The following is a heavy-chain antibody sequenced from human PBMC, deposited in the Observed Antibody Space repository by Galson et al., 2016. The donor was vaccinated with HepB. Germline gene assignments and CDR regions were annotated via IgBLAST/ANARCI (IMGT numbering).Heavy chain of an antibody. V-gene: IGHV4-59*11. CDR2: ISLRGSGST. Sequence: SETLSLTCIVSGGSISGHYWSWIRQPPGKGLEWIGFISLRGSGSTSYNPPLKSRVTISGDTSKNQISLRLRPVIAADTAVYYCASHDYWNDNHDSFDIWGQGTRVTVSS. D-gene: IGHD3/OR15-3a*01. J-gene: IGHJ3*02. CDR3: ASHDYWNDNHDSFDI. CDR1: GGSISGHY.